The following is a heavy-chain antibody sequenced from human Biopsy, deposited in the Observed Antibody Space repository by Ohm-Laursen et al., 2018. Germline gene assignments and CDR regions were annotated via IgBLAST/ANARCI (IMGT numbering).Heavy chain of an antibody. Sequence: ASMKVSCKASGYSFTSYYMHWVRQAPGQGLEWMGMINPSGSTTSYPQIFQGRVIMTRDTSKSTVYMELSSLRSADTAVYFCARNTGWYGDLYYFDYWGQGTPVTVSS. CDR1: GYSFTSYY. J-gene: IGHJ4*02. CDR3: ARNTGWYGDLYYFDY. V-gene: IGHV1-46*01. D-gene: IGHD6-19*01. CDR2: INPSGSTT.